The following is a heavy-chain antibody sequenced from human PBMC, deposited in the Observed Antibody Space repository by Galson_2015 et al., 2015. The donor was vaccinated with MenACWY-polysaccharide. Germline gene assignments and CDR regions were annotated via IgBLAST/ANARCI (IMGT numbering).Heavy chain of an antibody. CDR2: ISGSGGTR. J-gene: IGHJ6*02. CDR3: AKDRNLFDGLDV. Sequence: SLRLSCAASGFTFSNYAMNSVRQAPGKGLEWVPGISGSGGTRYYADSVRGRFTISRDNSKNTLYMEMNSLRVEDTAVYYCAKDRNLFDGLDVWGQGTTVTVSS. V-gene: IGHV3-23*01. CDR1: GFTFSNYA. D-gene: IGHD3-10*02.